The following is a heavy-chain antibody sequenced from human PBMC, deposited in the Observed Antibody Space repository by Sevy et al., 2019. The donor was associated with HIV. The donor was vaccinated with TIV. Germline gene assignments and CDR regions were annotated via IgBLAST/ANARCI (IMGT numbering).Heavy chain of an antibody. CDR3: ARQGDSDGFDY. CDR2: IYPGDSDV. D-gene: IGHD2-21*02. Sequence: GESLKISCKGSGYNFTPYWIGWVRQMPGKGLEWMGIIYPGDSDVGDSPSFQGQVTISVDKSITTAYLQWNSLKASDTAMYYGARQGDSDGFDYWGQGTLVSVSS. J-gene: IGHJ4*02. V-gene: IGHV5-51*01. CDR1: GYNFTPYW.